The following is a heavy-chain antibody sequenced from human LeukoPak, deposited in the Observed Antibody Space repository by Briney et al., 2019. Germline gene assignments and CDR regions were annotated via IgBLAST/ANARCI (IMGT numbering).Heavy chain of an antibody. CDR2: ISGDGSRT. CDR3: GRNRGYDALDY. J-gene: IGHJ4*02. D-gene: IGHD5-12*01. V-gene: IGHV3-74*01. Sequence: GRSLRLSCVASGFALSTYWIDWVRQAPGKGPVWISHISGDGSRTSYADSVKGRFTIFRDNAKNTLYLQTNSLRAEDTAVYYCGRNRGYDALDYWGQGTLVTVSS. CDR1: GFALSTYW.